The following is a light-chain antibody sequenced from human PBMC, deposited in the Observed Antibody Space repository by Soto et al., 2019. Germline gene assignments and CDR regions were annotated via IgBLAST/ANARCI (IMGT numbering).Light chain of an antibody. V-gene: IGKV3-20*01. CDR2: GKX. CDR3: QRFGTSPTWT. J-gene: IGKJ1*01. Sequence: IGLTKSAGTLSLSPGERATLSCRASQSLSSSYLAWYQQKPGQAPRILXXGKXIRATGIPERFIGSGSGKDFTLTITRLEPEDFAVYYCQRFGTSPTWTFGQGTKVDIK. CDR1: QSLSSSY.